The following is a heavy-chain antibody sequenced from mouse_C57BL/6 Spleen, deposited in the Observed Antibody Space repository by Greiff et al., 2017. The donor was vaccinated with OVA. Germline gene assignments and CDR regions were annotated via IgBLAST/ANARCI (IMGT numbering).Heavy chain of an antibody. CDR3: SSQDSSGYRD. V-gene: IGHV3-6*01. CDR1: GYSIPSGYY. CDR2: ISYDGSN. D-gene: IGHD3-2*02. J-gene: IGHJ2*01. Sequence: EVKLQESGPGLVKPSQSLSLTCSVTGYSIPSGYYWNWIRQFPGNKLEWLGYISYDGSNNYNPSLKNRISITRDTSKNQCFLKLNSVTTEDTATYYCSSQDSSGYRDWGQGTTLTVSS.